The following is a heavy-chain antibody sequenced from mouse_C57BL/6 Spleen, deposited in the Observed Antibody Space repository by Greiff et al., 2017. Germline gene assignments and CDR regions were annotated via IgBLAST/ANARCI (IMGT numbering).Heavy chain of an antibody. Sequence: EVQLVEPGGGLVKPGGSLKLSCEASGYTFSDYGMHWVSQAPEKGLEWVANISSGSSTINYADTVKGRYTISRDNAKNTLYLQMTSLRSEDTAMYYCASAYYSNYDAMDYWGQGTSVTVSS. CDR2: ISSGSSTI. D-gene: IGHD2-5*01. V-gene: IGHV5-17*01. CDR1: GYTFSDYG. J-gene: IGHJ4*01. CDR3: ASAYYSNYDAMDY.